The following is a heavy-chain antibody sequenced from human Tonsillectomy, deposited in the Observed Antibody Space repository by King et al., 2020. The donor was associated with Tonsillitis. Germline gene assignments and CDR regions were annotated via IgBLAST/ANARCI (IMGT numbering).Heavy chain of an antibody. CDR1: GGSFSGYS. CDR3: ARLSGWNYANFDY. Sequence: VQLQQWGAGLLKPSETLSLTCAVFGGSFSGYSWSWIRQPPGKGLEWVGEINHGGSTSYKPSLKRRVTISIDTSKNQFSLQLSSVTAADTAVYYCARLSGWNYANFDYGGQGTRVTVSS. CDR2: INHGGST. J-gene: IGHJ4*02. D-gene: IGHD1-7*01. V-gene: IGHV4-34*01.